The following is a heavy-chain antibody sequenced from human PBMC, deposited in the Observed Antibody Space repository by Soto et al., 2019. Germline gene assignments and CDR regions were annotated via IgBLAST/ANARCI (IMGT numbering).Heavy chain of an antibody. CDR2: MNPNSGNT. Sequence: ASVKVSCKASGYTFTSYDINWVRQATGQGLEWMGWMNPNSGNTGYAQKFQGRVTMTRNTSISTAYMELSSLRASDTAMYYCARQIYDSDSGPNFQYYFDSWGQGTLVTVSS. V-gene: IGHV1-8*01. D-gene: IGHD3-22*01. CDR1: GYTFTSYD. J-gene: IGHJ4*02. CDR3: ARQIYDSDSGPNFQYYFDS.